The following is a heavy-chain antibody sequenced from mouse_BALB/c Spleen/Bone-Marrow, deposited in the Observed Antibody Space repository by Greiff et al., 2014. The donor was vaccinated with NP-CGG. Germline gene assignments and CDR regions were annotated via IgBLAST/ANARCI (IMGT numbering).Heavy chain of an antibody. CDR1: GYTFTEYT. Sequence: EVQLQESGPELVKPGASVKISCKTSGYTFTEYTMHWVKQSHGKSLEWIGGINPNNGGTIYNQKFKGKATLTVDKSSSTAYMELRSLTSEGSAVYYCARKDYGYNYVMDYWGQGTSVTVSS. J-gene: IGHJ4*01. CDR3: ARKDYGYNYVMDY. V-gene: IGHV1-18*01. D-gene: IGHD1-2*01. CDR2: INPNNGGT.